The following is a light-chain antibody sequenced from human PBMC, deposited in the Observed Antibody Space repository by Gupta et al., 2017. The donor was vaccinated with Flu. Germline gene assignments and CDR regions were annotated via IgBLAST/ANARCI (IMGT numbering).Light chain of an antibody. CDR3: QSYDSSLSGSNVV. CDR2: GNS. J-gene: IGLJ2*01. Sequence: QSVLTQPPSVSGAPGQRVTISCTGSRPNIGAGYDVHWYQQLPGTAPKLLIYGNSNRPSGVPDRFSGSKSGTSASLAITGLQAEDEADYYCQSYDSSLSGSNVVFGGGTKLTVL. V-gene: IGLV1-40*01. CDR1: RPNIGAGYD.